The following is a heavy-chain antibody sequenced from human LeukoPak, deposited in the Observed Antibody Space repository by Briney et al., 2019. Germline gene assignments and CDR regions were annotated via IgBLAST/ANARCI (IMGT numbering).Heavy chain of an antibody. J-gene: IGHJ6*03. CDR3: ARESNFGGWYSLYYYYYMDV. D-gene: IGHD6-19*01. V-gene: IGHV1-69-2*01. CDR2: VDPADGEA. Sequence: ATVKVSCKASGYTFTDYYMHWVQQAPGKGLEWMGRVDPADGEAAYAEKFQGRVTITADPSRATAYMELASLRAEDTAVYYCARESNFGGWYSLYYYYYMDVWGKGTTVTVSS. CDR1: GYTFTDYY.